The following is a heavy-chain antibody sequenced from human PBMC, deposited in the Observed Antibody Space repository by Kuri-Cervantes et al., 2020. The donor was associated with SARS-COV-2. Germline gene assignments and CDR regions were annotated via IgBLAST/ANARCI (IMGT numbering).Heavy chain of an antibody. D-gene: IGHD6-25*01. J-gene: IGHJ3*02. V-gene: IGHV3-11*05. CDR1: GFTFSDYY. Sequence: GGSLRLSCAAPGFTFSDYYMSWIRQAPGKGLEWVSYISSSSSYTNYADSVKGRFTISRDNAKNSLYLQMNSLRAEDTAVYYCARDAARAAFDIWGQGTMVTVSS. CDR3: ARDAARAAFDI. CDR2: ISSSSSYT.